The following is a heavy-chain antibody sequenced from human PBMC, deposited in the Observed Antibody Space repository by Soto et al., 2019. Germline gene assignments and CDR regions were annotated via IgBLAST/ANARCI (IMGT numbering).Heavy chain of an antibody. CDR3: ARGIATGQLDP. V-gene: IGHV1-3*01. Sequence: GASVKVSCKASGYTFTRYTMNWVRQAPGQRLEWMGWINPDNGNTKSSQKFQDRVIITRDTSASTAYMDLSSLRSEDTAVYYCARGIATGQLDPWGQGTQVTAPQ. J-gene: IGHJ5*02. CDR1: GYTFTRYT. D-gene: IGHD2-15*01. CDR2: INPDNGNT.